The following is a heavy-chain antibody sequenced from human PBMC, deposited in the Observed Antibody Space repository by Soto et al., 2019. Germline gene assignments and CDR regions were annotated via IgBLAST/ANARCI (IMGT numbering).Heavy chain of an antibody. D-gene: IGHD3-10*01. CDR1: GFTFSSYA. CDR2: ISYDGSNK. Sequence: GGSLRLSCAASGFTFSSYAMHWVRQAPGKGLEWVAVISYDGSNKYYADSVKGRFTISRDNSKNTLYLQMNSLRAEDTAVYYCARDLLYYYGSGSYPEENYYYYGMDVRGQGTTVTVSS. J-gene: IGHJ6*02. V-gene: IGHV3-30-3*01. CDR3: ARDLLYYYGSGSYPEENYYYYGMDV.